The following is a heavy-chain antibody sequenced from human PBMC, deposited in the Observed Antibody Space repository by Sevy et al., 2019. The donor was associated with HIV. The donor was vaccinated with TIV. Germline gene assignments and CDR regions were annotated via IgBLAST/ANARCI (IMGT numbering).Heavy chain of an antibody. CDR2: ISYDGSRT. CDR1: GFTFSDYT. Sequence: GGSLRLSCAASGFTFSDYTIHWVRQAPGKGLEWVSVISYDGSRTSYADSVKGRFTISRDNSKNTLFLQMNSLRAEDTAGYYCTRVRGLLGWFDSWGQGTLVTVSS. J-gene: IGHJ5*01. D-gene: IGHD3-10*01. V-gene: IGHV3-30*04. CDR3: TRVRGLLGWFDS.